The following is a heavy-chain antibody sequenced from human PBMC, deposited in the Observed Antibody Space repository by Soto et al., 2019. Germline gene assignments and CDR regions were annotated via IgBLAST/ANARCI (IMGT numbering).Heavy chain of an antibody. J-gene: IGHJ4*02. Sequence: QVQLVQSGAEVKKPGASVKVSCKASGYTFTSYYMHWVRQAPGQGLEWMGIINPSGGSTSYAQKVQGRVTMTRDTSTSTVYMELSSLRSEDTAVYYCARVAKYYDYVWGSYRSAYYFDYWGQGTLVTVSS. CDR3: ARVAKYYDYVWGSYRSAYYFDY. CDR2: INPSGGST. D-gene: IGHD3-16*02. V-gene: IGHV1-46*01. CDR1: GYTFTSYY.